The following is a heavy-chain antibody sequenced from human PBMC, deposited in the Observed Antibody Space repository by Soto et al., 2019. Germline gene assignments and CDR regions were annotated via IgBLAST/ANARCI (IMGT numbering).Heavy chain of an antibody. D-gene: IGHD3-16*01. CDR3: AKDIHGGGNHWGADS. Sequence: QVQVVESGGGVVQPGRSLRLSCAASGFVFSNYGMHWVRQAPGKGLEWVAVISNDGNDEYYIDSVKGRFTISRDNSKNPWYLQMTTLNTEETAPNYCAKDIHGGGNHWGADSWGQGTRSPSPQ. J-gene: IGHJ1*01. CDR1: GFVFSNYG. CDR2: ISNDGNDE. V-gene: IGHV3-30*18.